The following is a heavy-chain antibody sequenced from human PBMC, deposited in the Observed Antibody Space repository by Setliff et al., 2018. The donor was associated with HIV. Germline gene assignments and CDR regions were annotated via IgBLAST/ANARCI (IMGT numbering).Heavy chain of an antibody. CDR1: GASTNAYF. V-gene: IGHV4-4*07. J-gene: IGHJ4*02. CDR3: AREPSPSQWQPLYFDV. D-gene: IGHD6-19*01. CDR2: IYTSGIT. Sequence: PSETLSLTCNVSGASTNAYFLSWVRHPAGKGLEWIGHIYTSGITNHNPSLKGRVTMSLDTSKEQFSLRLRSVTAADTAIYYCAREPSPSQWQPLYFDVWGRGILVTVSS.